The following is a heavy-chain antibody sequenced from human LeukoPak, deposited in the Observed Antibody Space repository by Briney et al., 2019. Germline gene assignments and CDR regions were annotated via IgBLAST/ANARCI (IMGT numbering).Heavy chain of an antibody. CDR1: GYSFTAFY. CDR2: INPKSGGT. V-gene: IGHV1-2*02. Sequence: ASVKVSCKASGYSFTAFYIHWVRQAPGQGLEWMGWINPKSGGTNYAQKFQGRVTMTRDTSISTAFMELNRLRSDDTAAYYCARDSDGMDVWGQGTTVTVSS. J-gene: IGHJ6*02. CDR3: ARDSDGMDV.